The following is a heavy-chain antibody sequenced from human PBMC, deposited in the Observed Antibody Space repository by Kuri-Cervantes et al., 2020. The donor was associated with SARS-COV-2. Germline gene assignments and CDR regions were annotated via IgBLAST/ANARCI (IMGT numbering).Heavy chain of an antibody. CDR1: GFTFSSYS. CDR2: INHSGGT. D-gene: IGHD3-9*01. CDR3: ARGRRYSLPGGLDY. J-gene: IGHJ4*02. Sequence: GSLRLSCAASGFTFSSYSMNWVRQPPGKGLEWIGEINHSGGTNYNPSLKSRVTISVDTSKNQFSLKLSSVTAADTAVYYCARGRRYSLPGGLDYWGQGTPVTVSS. V-gene: IGHV4-34*01.